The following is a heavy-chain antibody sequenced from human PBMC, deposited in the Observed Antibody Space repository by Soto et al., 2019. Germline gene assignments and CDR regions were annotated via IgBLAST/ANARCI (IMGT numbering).Heavy chain of an antibody. D-gene: IGHD3-3*01. CDR1: GYIFTSYY. CDR3: ARGLPLRFLEWLLYRYYYYGMDV. J-gene: IGHJ6*02. V-gene: IGHV1-46*01. CDR2: INPFDGSR. Sequence: ASVKVSCKASGYIFTSYYIHWVRQAPGQGLEWMGWINPFDGSRMFAQSFQGRVTMTRDTSTSTVYMEVSSLRSEDTAVYYCARGLPLRFLEWLLYRYYYYGMDVWGQGTTVTVSS.